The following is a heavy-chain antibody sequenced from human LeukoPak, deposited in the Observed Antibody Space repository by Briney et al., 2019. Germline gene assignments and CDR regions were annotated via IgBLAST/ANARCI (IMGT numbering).Heavy chain of an antibody. D-gene: IGHD2/OR15-2a*01. CDR3: VRDLGSRPLIIFFDY. CDR2: ISAYNGNT. J-gene: IGHJ4*02. V-gene: IGHV1-18*01. CDR1: GYTFTSFG. Sequence: GASVKVSCKASGYTFTSFGISWVRQAPGQGPEWMGWISAYNGNTNYAQKLQGGVTMTTDTSTSTAYMELRSLRSDDTAVYYCVRDLGSRPLIIFFDYWGQGTLVTVSS.